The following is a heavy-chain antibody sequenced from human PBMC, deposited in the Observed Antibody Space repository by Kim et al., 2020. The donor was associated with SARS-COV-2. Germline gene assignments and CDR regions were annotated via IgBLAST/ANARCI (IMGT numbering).Heavy chain of an antibody. CDR1: GYTFTSYA. Sequence: ASVKVSCKASGYTFTSYAMHWVRQAPGQRLEWMGWINAGNGNTKYSQKFQGRVTITRDTSASTAYMELSSLRSEDTAVYYCASGSSWYYYYYGMDVWGQGTTVTVSS. J-gene: IGHJ6*02. CDR3: ASGSSWYYYYYGMDV. CDR2: INAGNGNT. V-gene: IGHV1-3*01. D-gene: IGHD6-13*01.